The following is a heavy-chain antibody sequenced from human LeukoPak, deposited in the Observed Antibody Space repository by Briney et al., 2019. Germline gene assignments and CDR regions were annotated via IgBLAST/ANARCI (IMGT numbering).Heavy chain of an antibody. Sequence: ASVKVSCKASGYTFNGYYMHWVRQAPGQGLEWMGWINPNSGGTKFAPKFQGRVTMTRDTSTSIVYLEVSRLTSDDTAVYYCARDRGIGVPPQPWGQGTLVTVSS. J-gene: IGHJ5*02. D-gene: IGHD3-10*01. CDR2: INPNSGGT. CDR1: GYTFNGYY. CDR3: ARDRGIGVPPQP. V-gene: IGHV1-2*02.